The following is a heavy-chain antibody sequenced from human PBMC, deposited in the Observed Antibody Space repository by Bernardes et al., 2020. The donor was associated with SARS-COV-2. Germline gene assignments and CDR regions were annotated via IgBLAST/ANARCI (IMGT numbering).Heavy chain of an antibody. J-gene: IGHJ3*01. Sequence: GGSLRLSCAVSGFTFSSYWMHWIRQAPGKGLVWVSRINGDGTSTSYADSVKGRFTISRDNAKTTLNLQMNSLSAEDTAVYYCARGAYSLNKSGPGRVFEVWGQATMVTVSS. CDR1: GFTFSSYW. CDR3: ARGAYSLNKSGPGRVFEV. V-gene: IGHV3-74*01. CDR2: INGDGTST. D-gene: IGHD1-26*01.